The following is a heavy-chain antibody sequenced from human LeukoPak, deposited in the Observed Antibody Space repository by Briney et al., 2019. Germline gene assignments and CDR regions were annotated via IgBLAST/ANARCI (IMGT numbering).Heavy chain of an antibody. J-gene: IGHJ4*02. CDR3: ARVPTVTTYYLDY. D-gene: IGHD4-17*01. V-gene: IGHV4-59*01. CDR2: VYYSGTT. CDR1: GASISSYF. Sequence: SETLSLTCTVSGASISSYFWSWLRQPPGQGLEFIGYVYYSGTTNYNPSLKSRVTMSVDTSKNQFSLKLRSVTAADTAVYYCARVPTVTTYYLDYWGQGTLVTVSS.